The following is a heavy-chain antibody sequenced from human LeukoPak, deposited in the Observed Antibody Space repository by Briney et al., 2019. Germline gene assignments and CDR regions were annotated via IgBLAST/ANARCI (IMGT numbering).Heavy chain of an antibody. Sequence: GGSLRLSCSASGFFFSIYEMNWVRQAPGKGLEWVSYINSSGNSIYYADSVKGRFTISRDNVKNSLYLQMNSQRGDDTAVYYCARERAAVQENCGQGTLVTVSS. CDR2: INSSGNSI. CDR3: ARERAAVQEN. V-gene: IGHV3-48*03. CDR1: GFFFSIYE. J-gene: IGHJ4*02. D-gene: IGHD6-13*01.